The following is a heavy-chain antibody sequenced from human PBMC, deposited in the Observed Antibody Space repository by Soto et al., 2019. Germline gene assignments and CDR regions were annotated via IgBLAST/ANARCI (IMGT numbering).Heavy chain of an antibody. CDR2: IYYSGST. Sequence: SETLSLTCTVSGGSISSGGYYWSWIRQHPGKGLEWIGYIYYSGSTYYNPSLKSRVTISVDTSKNQFSLKLSSVTAADTAVYYCARDYYGSGSYYTPGAFDIWGQGTMVTVSS. CDR1: GGSISSGGYY. J-gene: IGHJ3*02. CDR3: ARDYYGSGSYYTPGAFDI. D-gene: IGHD3-10*01. V-gene: IGHV4-31*03.